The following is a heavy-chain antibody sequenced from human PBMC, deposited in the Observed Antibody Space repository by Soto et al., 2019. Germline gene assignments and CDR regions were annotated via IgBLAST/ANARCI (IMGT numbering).Heavy chain of an antibody. J-gene: IGHJ3*01. D-gene: IGHD5-18*01. CDR2: ITADGIIM. V-gene: IGHV3-64D*09. Sequence: GWSLRLSCSASQFIFISYTSYWFRHSPWKGLEYVSAITADGIIMYDADSVKRRFSISRDNSKKRLYLQMSSLRAEYSAMSYCVNGGYKYASSAFDVYREGT. CDR1: QFIFISYT. CDR3: VNGGYKYASSAFDV.